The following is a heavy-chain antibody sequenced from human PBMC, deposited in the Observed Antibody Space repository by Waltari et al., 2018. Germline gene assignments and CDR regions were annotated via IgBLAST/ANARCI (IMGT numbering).Heavy chain of an antibody. Sequence: QVQLVQSGAEVKKPGASVKVSCKASGYTFTGYYMHWVRQAPGQGLEWMGRIIPILGIANYAQKFQGRVTITADKSTSTAYMELSSLRSEDTAVYYCARVPPYYYDSSGYDPSDDAFDIWGQGTMVTVSS. CDR2: IIPILGIA. CDR1: GYTFTGYY. V-gene: IGHV1-69*09. J-gene: IGHJ3*02. D-gene: IGHD3-22*01. CDR3: ARVPPYYYDSSGYDPSDDAFDI.